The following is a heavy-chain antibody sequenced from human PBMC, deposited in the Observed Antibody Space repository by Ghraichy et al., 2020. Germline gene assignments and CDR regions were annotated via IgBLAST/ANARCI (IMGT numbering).Heavy chain of an antibody. J-gene: IGHJ6*03. Sequence: ASVKVSCKASGYTFTGYYMHWVRQAPGQGLEWMGWINPNSGGTNYAQKFQGRVTMTRDTSISTAYMELSRLRSDDTAVYYCARNWGSEYYYYYMDVWGKGTTVTVSS. CDR1: GYTFTGYY. V-gene: IGHV1-2*02. CDR3: ARNWGSEYYYYYMDV. CDR2: INPNSGGT. D-gene: IGHD7-27*01.